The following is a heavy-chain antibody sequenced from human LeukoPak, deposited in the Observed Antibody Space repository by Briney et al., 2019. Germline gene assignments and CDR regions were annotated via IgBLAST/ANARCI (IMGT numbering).Heavy chain of an antibody. CDR3: AKSRSYTVRDAFEI. J-gene: IGHJ3*02. CDR1: GFTFSSYG. D-gene: IGHD3-10*01. CDR2: ISYDGSNK. Sequence: GRSLRLSCAASGFTFSSYGMHWVRQAPGKGLEWVAVISYDGSNKYYADSVKGRFTISRDNSKNTLYLQMNSLRAEDTAVYYCAKSRSYTVRDAFEIWGQGTKVTVSS. V-gene: IGHV3-30*18.